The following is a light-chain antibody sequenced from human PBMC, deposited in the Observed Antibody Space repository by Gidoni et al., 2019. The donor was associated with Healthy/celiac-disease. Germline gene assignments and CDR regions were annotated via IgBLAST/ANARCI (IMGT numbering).Light chain of an antibody. CDR3: QSYDSSLSAFYV. CDR2: GNS. Sequence: SVLTQPPSLSGAPGQRVTISCTGSSSNIGAGYDVHWYQQLPGTAPKLLIYGNSNRPSGVPDRFSGSKSGTSASLAITGLQAEDEADYYCQSYDSSLSAFYVFGTGTKVTAL. J-gene: IGLJ1*01. CDR1: SSNIGAGYD. V-gene: IGLV1-40*01.